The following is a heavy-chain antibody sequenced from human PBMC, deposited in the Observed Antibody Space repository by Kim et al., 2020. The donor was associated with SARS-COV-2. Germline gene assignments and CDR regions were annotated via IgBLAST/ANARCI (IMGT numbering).Heavy chain of an antibody. Sequence: SETLSLTCTVSGGSISSSSYYWGWIRQPPGKGLEWIGSIYYSGSTYYNPSLKSRVTISVDTSKNQFSLKLSSVTAADTAVYYCARDIHFSPYYYGMDVWGQGTTVTVSS. CDR3: ARDIHFSPYYYGMDV. CDR2: IYYSGST. CDR1: GGSISSSSYY. J-gene: IGHJ6*02. D-gene: IGHD3-3*02. V-gene: IGHV4-39*07.